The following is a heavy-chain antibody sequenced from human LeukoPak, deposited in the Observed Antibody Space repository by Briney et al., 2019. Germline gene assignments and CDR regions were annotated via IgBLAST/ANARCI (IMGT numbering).Heavy chain of an antibody. CDR2: ISGSGGTT. V-gene: IGHV3-23*01. D-gene: IGHD3-22*01. J-gene: IGHJ4*02. CDR1: GFTFSSYW. Sequence: GGSLRLSCAASGFTFSSYWMSWVRQAPGKGLEWVSAISGSGGTTYYADSVKGRFTISRDNSKNTLYVQMNSLRAEDTAVYYCAKVSDYYDSSGYPDCWDQGTLVTVSS. CDR3: AKVSDYYDSSGYPDC.